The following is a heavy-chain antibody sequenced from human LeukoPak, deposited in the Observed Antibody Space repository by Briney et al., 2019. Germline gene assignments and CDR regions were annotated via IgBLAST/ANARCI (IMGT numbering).Heavy chain of an antibody. V-gene: IGHV4-39*07. CDR3: ARGYYDFYYYYMDV. D-gene: IGHD3-22*01. J-gene: IGHJ6*03. CDR2: INHSGST. CDR1: GGSISSSSYY. Sequence: SETLSLTCTVSGGSISSSSYYWGWIRQPPGKGLEWIGEINHSGSTNYNPSLKSRVTISVDTSKNQFSLKLSSVTAADTAVYYCARGYYDFYYYYMDVWGKGTTVTVSS.